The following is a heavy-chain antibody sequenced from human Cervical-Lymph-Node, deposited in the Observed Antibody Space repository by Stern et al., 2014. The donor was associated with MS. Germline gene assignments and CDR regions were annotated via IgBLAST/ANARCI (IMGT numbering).Heavy chain of an antibody. CDR1: GYTFTDYY. Sequence: QMPLVQSGAEVKKPGASVKVSCKASGYTFTDYYITWVRQAPGQGLEWMGWINPNSGATHYAQKSQGSVTMARDMSITSAYMELSRLRSDDTAVYYCARATHYYGSGAHLLFDHWGQGTLVTVS. J-gene: IGHJ4*02. V-gene: IGHV1-2*02. CDR3: ARATHYYGSGAHLLFDH. CDR2: INPNSGAT. D-gene: IGHD3-10*01.